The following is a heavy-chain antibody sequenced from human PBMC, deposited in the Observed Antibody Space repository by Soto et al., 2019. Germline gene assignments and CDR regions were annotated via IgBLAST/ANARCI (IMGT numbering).Heavy chain of an antibody. D-gene: IGHD2-15*01. CDR2: IIPMFGTA. CDR1: GGTFSTYA. V-gene: IGHV1-69*13. J-gene: IGHJ4*02. CDR3: ARDLGGWPDY. Sequence: ASVKVSCKAPGGTFSTYAISWVRQAPGQGLEWMGGIIPMFGTANYAQRFQDRVTITADESTNTVYMELSSLRSEDTAVYYCARDLGGWPDYWGQGTLVTVSS.